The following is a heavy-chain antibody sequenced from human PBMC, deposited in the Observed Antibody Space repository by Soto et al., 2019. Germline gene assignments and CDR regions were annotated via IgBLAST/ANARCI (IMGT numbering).Heavy chain of an antibody. J-gene: IGHJ4*02. V-gene: IGHV3-30-3*01. CDR1: GFTFSSYA. D-gene: IGHD4-17*01. Sequence: LRLSCAASGFTFSSYAMHWVRQAPGKGLEWVAVISYDGSNKYYADSVKGRFTISRDNSKNTLYLQMNSLRAEDTAVYYCARDYGDYEGVFDYWGQGTLVTVSS. CDR2: ISYDGSNK. CDR3: ARDYGDYEGVFDY.